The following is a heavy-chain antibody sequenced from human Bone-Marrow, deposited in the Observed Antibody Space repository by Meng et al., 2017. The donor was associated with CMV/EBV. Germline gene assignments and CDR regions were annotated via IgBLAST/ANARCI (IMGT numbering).Heavy chain of an antibody. CDR1: GYSFINYW. D-gene: IGHD6-6*01. CDR2: IYPGDSDI. Sequence: KVSCKGSGYSFINYWIGWVRQMPGKGLEWMGIIYPGDSDIRYSPSFQGQVTISADKSISTAYLQWSSLKASDTAMYYCARLESIAARQSAWAYDIWGQGTMVTVSS. V-gene: IGHV5-51*01. J-gene: IGHJ3*02. CDR3: ARLESIAARQSAWAYDI.